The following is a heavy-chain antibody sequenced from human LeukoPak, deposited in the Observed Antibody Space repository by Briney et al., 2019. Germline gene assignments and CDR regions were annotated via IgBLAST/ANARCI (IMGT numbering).Heavy chain of an antibody. D-gene: IGHD3-9*01. V-gene: IGHV4-34*01. CDR3: AATYYDILTGYPSDY. CDR1: GGSFSGYY. J-gene: IGHJ4*02. CDR2: INHSGST. Sequence: SETLSLTCAVYGGSFSGYYWSWIRQPPGKGLEWIGEINHSGSTNYNPSLKSRVTISVDTSKNQFSLKLSSVTAADTAVYYCAATYYDILTGYPSDYWGQGTLVTVSS.